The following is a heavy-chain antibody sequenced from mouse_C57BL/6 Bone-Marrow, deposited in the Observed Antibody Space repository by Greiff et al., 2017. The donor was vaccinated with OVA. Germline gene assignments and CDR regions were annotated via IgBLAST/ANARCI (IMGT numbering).Heavy chain of an antibody. CDR3: AIYYYGSSYEDDY. Sequence: VKLMESGAELARPGASVKMSCKASGYTFTSYTMHWVKQRPGQGLEWIGYINPSSGYTKYNQKFKDKATLTADKSSSTAYMQLSSLTSEDSAVYYCAIYYYGSSYEDDYWGQGTTLTVSS. J-gene: IGHJ2*01. CDR1: GYTFTSYT. V-gene: IGHV1-4*01. D-gene: IGHD1-1*01. CDR2: INPSSGYT.